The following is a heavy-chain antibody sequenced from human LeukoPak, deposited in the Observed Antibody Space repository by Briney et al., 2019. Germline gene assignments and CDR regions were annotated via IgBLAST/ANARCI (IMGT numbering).Heavy chain of an antibody. CDR1: GFTFSGYA. Sequence: GGSLRLSCAASGFTFSGYAMTWVRQAPGKGLEWVSGVGGSDGSTFYADSVKGWFTISRDNSKNTLYLQMNSLRVEDTAVYYCAKVGGGRIAAAGSHYWGQGTLVTVSS. CDR2: VGGSDGST. V-gene: IGHV3-23*01. CDR3: AKVGGGRIAAAGSHY. J-gene: IGHJ4*02. D-gene: IGHD6-13*01.